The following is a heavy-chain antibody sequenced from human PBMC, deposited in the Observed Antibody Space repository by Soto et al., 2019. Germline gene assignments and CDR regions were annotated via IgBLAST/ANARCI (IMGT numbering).Heavy chain of an antibody. CDR2: INHSGST. CDR3: ARALDIVVVTAIQYYFDY. J-gene: IGHJ4*02. V-gene: IGHV4-34*01. D-gene: IGHD2-21*02. Sequence: SETLSLTCAVYGGSFSGYYWSWIRQPPGKGLEWIGEINHSGSTNYNPSLKSRVTISVDTSKNQFSLKLSSVTAADTAVYYCARALDIVVVTAIQYYFDYWGQGTLVTVSS. CDR1: GGSFSGYY.